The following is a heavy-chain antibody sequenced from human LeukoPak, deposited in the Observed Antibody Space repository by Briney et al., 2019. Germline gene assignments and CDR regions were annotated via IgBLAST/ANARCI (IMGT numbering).Heavy chain of an antibody. CDR1: GYTFTSYG. D-gene: IGHD3-22*01. CDR2: ISAYNGNT. CDR3: ARNLPSYYYDSMAFDY. V-gene: IGHV1-18*01. Sequence: ASVKVSCKASGYTFTSYGISWVRQAPGQGLEWMGWISAYNGNTNYAQKLQGRVTMTTDTSTSTAYMELRSLRSDDTAVYYCARNLPSYYYDSMAFDYWGQGTLSPSPQ. J-gene: IGHJ4*02.